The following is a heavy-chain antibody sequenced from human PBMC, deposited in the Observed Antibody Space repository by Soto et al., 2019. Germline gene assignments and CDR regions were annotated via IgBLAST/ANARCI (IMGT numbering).Heavy chain of an antibody. V-gene: IGHV4-59*12. J-gene: IGHJ4*02. D-gene: IGHD1-26*01. CDR1: GGSISRYY. CDR2: IYYSGSI. Sequence: SETLSLTCAVSGGSISRYYWSWIRQPPGKGLEWIGYIYYSGSIDYNPSLKSRVTISVDTSKNQFSLKLSSVTAADTAVYYCARTPLLWGQGTLVTVS. CDR3: ARTPLL.